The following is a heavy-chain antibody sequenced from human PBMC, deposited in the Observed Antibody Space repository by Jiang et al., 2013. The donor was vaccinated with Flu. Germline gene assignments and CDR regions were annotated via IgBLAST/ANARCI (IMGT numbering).Heavy chain of an antibody. CDR2: ISYDGSNK. CDR1: GFIFSNYG. V-gene: IGHV3-30*18. CDR3: AKLAYGDYGVG. D-gene: IGHD4-17*01. Sequence: SCVASGFIFSNYGMHWVRQAPGKGLEWVAVISYDGSNKYYADSVKGRFTISRDNSKNTLYLQMNSLRAEDTAVYYCAKLAYGDYGVGWGQGTLVTVSS. J-gene: IGHJ4*02.